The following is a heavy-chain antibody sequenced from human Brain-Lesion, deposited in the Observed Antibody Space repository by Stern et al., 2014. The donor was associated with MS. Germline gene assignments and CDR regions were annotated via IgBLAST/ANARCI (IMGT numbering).Heavy chain of an antibody. CDR3: ARVTEFLRFFYPDY. Sequence: QMQLAQSGPGLVKPSQTLSLTCTVSGGAVSSGDRYWSWIRQHPEKGLEWIGYISYSGNTYYNPSLESRVTISMDRSKTQFSLKLRSVTAADTAVYYCARVTEFLRFFYPDYWGQGIRVTVSS. V-gene: IGHV4-31*03. CDR1: GGAVSSGDRY. J-gene: IGHJ4*02. D-gene: IGHD3-3*01. CDR2: ISYSGNT.